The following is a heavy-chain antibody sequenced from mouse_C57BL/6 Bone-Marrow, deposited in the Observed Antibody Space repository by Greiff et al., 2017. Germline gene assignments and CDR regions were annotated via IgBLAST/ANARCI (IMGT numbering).Heavy chain of an antibody. CDR2: IDPNSGGT. J-gene: IGHJ1*03. CDR1: GYTFTSYW. V-gene: IGHV1-72*01. Sequence: QVQLKQPGAELVQPGASVKLSCKASGYTFTSYWMHWVKQRPGRGLAWIGRIDPNSGGTKYNEKFKSKATLTVDQPSSTAYMQLSSLTSEDSAVYYCARRKLDWYFDVWGTGTTVTGSS. CDR3: ARRKLDWYFDV.